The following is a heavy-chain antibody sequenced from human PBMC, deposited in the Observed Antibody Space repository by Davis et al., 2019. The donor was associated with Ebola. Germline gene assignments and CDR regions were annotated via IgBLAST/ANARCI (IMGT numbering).Heavy chain of an antibody. J-gene: IGHJ6*02. CDR1: GYTFTGYY. CDR3: ARDQIYCSSPSCYPSIQGYYYGMDV. D-gene: IGHD2-2*01. Sequence: ASVKVSCKAYGYTFTGYYIHWVRQAPGQGLEWMGWINPNDGVTQYAQKFQGWVTMTRDTSSSTAYMEVRSDDTAVYFCARDQIYCSSPSCYPSIQGYYYGMDVWGQGTTVTVSS. CDR2: INPNDGVT. V-gene: IGHV1-2*04.